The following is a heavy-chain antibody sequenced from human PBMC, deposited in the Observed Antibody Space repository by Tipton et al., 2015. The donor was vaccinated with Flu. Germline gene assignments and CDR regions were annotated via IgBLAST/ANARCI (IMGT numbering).Heavy chain of an antibody. CDR2: ICQSGRT. V-gene: IGHV4-38-2*02. J-gene: IGHJ4*02. CDR1: GDSIGRAYC. Sequence: TLSLTCSVSGDSIGRAYCWGWIRQPPGKALEWIGNICQSGRTYDNPSLKRRVTISVDTSKNQFSLKLSSVTAADTAVYYCARVKSGARDYFDYWGQGTLVTGSS. D-gene: IGHD1-26*01. CDR3: ARVKSGARDYFDY.